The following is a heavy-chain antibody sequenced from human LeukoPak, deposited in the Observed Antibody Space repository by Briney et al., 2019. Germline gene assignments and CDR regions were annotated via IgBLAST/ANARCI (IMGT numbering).Heavy chain of an antibody. Sequence: GGSLRLSCAASGFTVSSNYKSWVRQALGKGLEWLSVIYNGYYTYYADTVKGRFTISRDNSKNTLYLQMNSLRVEDTAVYYCATSPYGAYFDYWGQGTPVTVSS. CDR3: ATSPYGAYFDY. CDR2: IYNGYYT. D-gene: IGHD4-17*01. V-gene: IGHV3-53*01. J-gene: IGHJ4*02. CDR1: GFTVSSNY.